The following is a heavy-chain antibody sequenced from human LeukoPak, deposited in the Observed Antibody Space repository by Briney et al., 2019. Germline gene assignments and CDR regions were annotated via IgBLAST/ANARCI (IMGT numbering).Heavy chain of an antibody. CDR1: GGSFSGYY. CDR2: INHSGST. CDR3: ARAKSGIAAAGPKDY. V-gene: IGHV4-34*01. Sequence: SETLSLTCAVYGGSFSGYYWSWIRQPPGKGLEWIGEINHSGSTNYNPSLESRVTISVDTSKNQFSLKLSSVTAADTAVYYCARAKSGIAAAGPKDYWGQGTLVTVSS. J-gene: IGHJ4*02. D-gene: IGHD6-13*01.